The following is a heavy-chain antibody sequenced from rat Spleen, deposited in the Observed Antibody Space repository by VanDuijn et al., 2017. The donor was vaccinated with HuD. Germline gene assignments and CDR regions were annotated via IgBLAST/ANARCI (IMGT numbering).Heavy chain of an antibody. CDR2: INSEGTT. Sequence: EVQLQESGPGLVKPSQSLSLTCSVTGYSITSSYRWNWIRKFPGNKLEWMGYINSEGTTNYNPSLKSRISITTDTSKNQFFLQVNSVTTEDTATYCCARAYADGSYYDYWGQGVMVTVSS. CDR3: ARAYADGSYYDY. CDR1: GYSITSSYR. D-gene: IGHD1-12*02. V-gene: IGHV3-3*01. J-gene: IGHJ2*01.